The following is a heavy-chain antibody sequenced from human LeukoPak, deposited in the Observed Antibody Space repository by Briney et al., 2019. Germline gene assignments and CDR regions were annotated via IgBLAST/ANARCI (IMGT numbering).Heavy chain of an antibody. Sequence: PGGSLRLSCAASGFTFSSYWMHWVRQAPGKGLVWVSRINSDGSSTSYADSVKGRFTISKDNAKNTLYLQMNSLRAEDTAVYYCARVYGKFGYFDYWGQGTLVTVSS. CDR1: GFTFSSYW. D-gene: IGHD4-17*01. CDR2: INSDGSST. V-gene: IGHV3-74*01. CDR3: ARVYGKFGYFDY. J-gene: IGHJ4*02.